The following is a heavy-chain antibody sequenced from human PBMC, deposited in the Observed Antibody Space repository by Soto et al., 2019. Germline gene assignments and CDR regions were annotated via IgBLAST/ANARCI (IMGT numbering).Heavy chain of an antibody. CDR3: ASTDSSGYYNFDY. D-gene: IGHD3-22*01. CDR2: IYYSGST. J-gene: IGHJ4*02. Sequence: PSETLSLTCTVSGGSVSSGSYYWSWIRQPPGKGLEWIGYIYYSGSTNYNPSLKSRVTISVDTSKNQFSLKLSSVTAADTAVYYCASTDSSGYYNFDYWGQGTLVTVS. V-gene: IGHV4-61*01. CDR1: GGSVSSGSYY.